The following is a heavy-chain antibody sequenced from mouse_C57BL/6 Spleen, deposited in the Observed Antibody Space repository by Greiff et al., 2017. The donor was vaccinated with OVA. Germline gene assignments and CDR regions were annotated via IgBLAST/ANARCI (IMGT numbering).Heavy chain of an antibody. Sequence: VQLQQPGAELVRPGSSVKLSCKASGYTFTSYWMHWVKQRPIQGLEWIGNIDPSDSETHYNQKFKDKATLTVDKSSSTAYMQLSSLTSEDSAVYDSATGGGSSYLDYWGQGTSVTVSS. CDR3: ATGGGSSYLDY. CDR1: GYTFTSYW. D-gene: IGHD1-1*01. V-gene: IGHV1-52*01. CDR2: IDPSDSET. J-gene: IGHJ4*01.